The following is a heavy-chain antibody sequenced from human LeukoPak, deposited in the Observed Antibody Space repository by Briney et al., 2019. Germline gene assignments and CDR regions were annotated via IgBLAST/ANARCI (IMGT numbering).Heavy chain of an antibody. CDR2: INPNSGGT. V-gene: IGHV1-2*02. Sequence: ASVKVSCKASGYTFTGYYMHWVRQAPGQGLEWMGWINPNSGGTNYAQKFQGRVTMTRDTSISTAYMELSRLRSDDTAVYYCAREGDTVLRFLEWLLYPDYWGQGTLVTVSS. CDR1: GYTFTGYY. J-gene: IGHJ4*02. D-gene: IGHD3-3*01. CDR3: AREGDTVLRFLEWLLYPDY.